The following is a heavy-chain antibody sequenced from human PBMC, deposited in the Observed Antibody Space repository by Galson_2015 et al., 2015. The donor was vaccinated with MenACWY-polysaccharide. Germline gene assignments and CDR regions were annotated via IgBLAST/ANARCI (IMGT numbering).Heavy chain of an antibody. V-gene: IGHV3-11*01. CDR1: GFSLGAWY. CDR3: ARGHYGLHV. J-gene: IGHJ6*02. CDR2: ISKSGDSI. Sequence: SLRLSCAASGFSLGAWYMSWIRQAPGKGLEWLSYISKSGDSIYYGDSVKGRFAISRDNAKNSLYLQLNSLEVEDTAIYYCARGHYGLHVRGQGSPVPVSS.